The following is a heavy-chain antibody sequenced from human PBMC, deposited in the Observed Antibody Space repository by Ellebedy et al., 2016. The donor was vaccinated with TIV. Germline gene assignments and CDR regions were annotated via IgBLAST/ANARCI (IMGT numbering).Heavy chain of an antibody. Sequence: ASVKVSXXASGYTFTSYAMHWVRQAPGQRLEWMGWINAGNGNTKYSQKFQGRVTITRDTSAGTAYMELSSLRSEDTAVYYCARFEYYDSSGYLDYWGQGTLVTVSS. J-gene: IGHJ4*02. D-gene: IGHD3-22*01. V-gene: IGHV1-3*01. CDR2: INAGNGNT. CDR3: ARFEYYDSSGYLDY. CDR1: GYTFTSYA.